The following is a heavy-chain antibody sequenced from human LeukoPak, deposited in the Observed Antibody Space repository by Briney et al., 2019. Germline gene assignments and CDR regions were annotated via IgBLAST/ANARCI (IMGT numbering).Heavy chain of an antibody. CDR1: GFTFSSAW. V-gene: IGHV3-15*01. Sequence: GGSLRLSCAASGFTFSSAWMTWVRQAPGMGLEWVGRIKAKPEGETTDYATPVKGRFAISRDDSKNTLYLQMNSLKVEDTAVYYCAKDIPYTWGWSLYYWGQGTLVTVSS. D-gene: IGHD6-19*01. CDR2: IKAKPEGETT. J-gene: IGHJ4*02. CDR3: AKDIPYTWGWSLYY.